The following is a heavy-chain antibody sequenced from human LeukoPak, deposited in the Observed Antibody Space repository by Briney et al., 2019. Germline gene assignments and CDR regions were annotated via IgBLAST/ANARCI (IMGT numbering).Heavy chain of an antibody. CDR1: GSTFSSYT. Sequence: GGSLRLSCAASGSTFSSYTMNWVRQAPGKGLEWISYISSSGSTTYYADSVKGRFTISRDNAKNSLYLQMNSLRDEDTAVYYCARATTLLDYWGQGTLVTVSS. D-gene: IGHD1-26*01. CDR3: ARATTLLDY. J-gene: IGHJ4*02. V-gene: IGHV3-48*02. CDR2: ISSSGSTT.